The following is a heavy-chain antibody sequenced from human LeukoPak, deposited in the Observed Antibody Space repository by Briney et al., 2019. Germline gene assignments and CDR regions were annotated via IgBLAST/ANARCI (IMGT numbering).Heavy chain of an antibody. CDR3: ARHFGGSRTRFDY. CDR1: GYSFTSYC. V-gene: IGHV5-10-1*01. Sequence: GESLRISCKGSGYSFTSYCISWVRQMPGKGLEWMGRIDPSDSYTNYSPSFQGHVTISADKSISAAYLQWSSLKASDTAMYYCARHFGGSRTRFDYWGQGTLVTVSS. CDR2: IDPSDSYT. D-gene: IGHD3-16*01. J-gene: IGHJ4*02.